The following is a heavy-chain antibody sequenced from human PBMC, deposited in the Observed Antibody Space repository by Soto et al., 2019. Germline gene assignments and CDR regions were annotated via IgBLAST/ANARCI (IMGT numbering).Heavy chain of an antibody. D-gene: IGHD6-6*01. J-gene: IGHJ4*02. Sequence: SVKVSCKASGGTFSSYAISWVRQAPGQGLEWMGGIIPIFGTANYAQKFQGRVTITADESTSTAYMELSSLRSEDAAVYYCARGSQSYSSSFAFDYWGQGTLVTVAS. CDR2: IIPIFGTA. V-gene: IGHV1-69*13. CDR1: GGTFSSYA. CDR3: ARGSQSYSSSFAFDY.